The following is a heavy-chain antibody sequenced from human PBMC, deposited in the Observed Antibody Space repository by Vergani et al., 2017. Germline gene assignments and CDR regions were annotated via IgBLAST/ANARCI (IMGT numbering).Heavy chain of an antibody. V-gene: IGHV6-1*01. D-gene: IGHD6-19*01. CDR1: GDSVSSKSAA. CDR3: AKVGRSEVAGTFGAFDI. Sequence: QVQLQQSGPGLVKPSQTLSLTCAISGDSVSSKSAAWNWIRQSPSRGLEWLGRTYFKSRWYNEYAISVKSRITINPDTSKNQFSMQLNSVTPEDTAVYYCAKVGRSEVAGTFGAFDIWGQGTMVTVSS. CDR2: TYFKSRWYN. J-gene: IGHJ3*02.